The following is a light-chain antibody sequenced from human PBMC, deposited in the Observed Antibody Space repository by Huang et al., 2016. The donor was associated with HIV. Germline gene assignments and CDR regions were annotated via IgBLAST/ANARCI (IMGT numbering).Light chain of an antibody. CDR1: PSLLYSSGYNY. J-gene: IGKJ4*01. CDR3: MQALQTPGT. CDR2: LGS. V-gene: IGKV2-28*01. Sequence: DIVMTQSPLSLPVTPGEPASISCRSSPSLLYSSGYNYLDWYVQKPGQSPQLLIYLGSNRASGVPDRFSGRGSGTDFTLKISRVEAEDVGVYYCMQALQTPGTFGGGTKVEIK.